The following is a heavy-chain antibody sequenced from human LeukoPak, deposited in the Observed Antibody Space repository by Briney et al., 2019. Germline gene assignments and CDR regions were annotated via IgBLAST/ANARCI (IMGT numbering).Heavy chain of an antibody. V-gene: IGHV1-8*01. CDR2: MNPNSGNT. Sequence: ASVKVSCKASGYTFTSYDINWVRQATGQGLEWMGWMNPNSGNTGYAQKFQGRVTMTRNTSISTAYMELSSLRSEDTAVSYCASRSAGYYGSGSYYNSFDYGMDVWGQGTTVTVSS. CDR1: GYTFTSYD. D-gene: IGHD3-10*01. CDR3: ASRSAGYYGSGSYYNSFDYGMDV. J-gene: IGHJ6*02.